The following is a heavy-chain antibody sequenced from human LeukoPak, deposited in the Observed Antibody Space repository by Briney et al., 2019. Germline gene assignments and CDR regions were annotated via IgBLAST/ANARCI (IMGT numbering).Heavy chain of an antibody. CDR1: GFIFSDNY. CDR2: ISTSGSST. Sequence: TPGGSLRLSCAASGFIFSDNYMSWIRQAPGKGLEWVSYISTSGSSTYYADSVKGRFTITRDNAKNSLYLQMSSLRAEDTAVYYCAKDYHKYSYGLDWGQGTLVTVSS. D-gene: IGHD5-18*01. V-gene: IGHV3-11*01. CDR3: AKDYHKYSYGLD. J-gene: IGHJ4*02.